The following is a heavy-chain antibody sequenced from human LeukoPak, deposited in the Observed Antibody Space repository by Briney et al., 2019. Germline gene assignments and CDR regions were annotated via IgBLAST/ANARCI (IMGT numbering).Heavy chain of an antibody. CDR1: GDSINKYF. CDR2: ISHSGNT. J-gene: IGHJ4*02. V-gene: IGHV4-59*01. CDR3: ARGEPGFGGLPTVLDN. Sequence: SETLSLTCTVSGDSINKYFWSWLRQSPGKGLEWIGYISHSGNTNYHPSLKSRVTISLDKSNNQFSLRLSSVTAADTAVYYCARGEPGFGGLPTVLDNWGQGTLVTVSS. D-gene: IGHD4-23*01.